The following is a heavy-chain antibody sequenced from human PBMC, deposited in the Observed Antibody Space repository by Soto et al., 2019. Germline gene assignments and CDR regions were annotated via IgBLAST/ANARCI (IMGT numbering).Heavy chain of an antibody. CDR1: GGSFSGYY. Sequence: SETLSLTCAVYGGSFSGYYWSWIRQPPGKGLEWIGEINHSGSTNYNPSLKSRVTISVDTSKNQFSLKLSSVTAADTAVYYCARGRSRSPISYYYYYMDVWGKGTTVTVSS. CDR3: ARGRSRSPISYYYYYMDV. CDR2: INHSGST. J-gene: IGHJ6*03. D-gene: IGHD3-3*02. V-gene: IGHV4-34*01.